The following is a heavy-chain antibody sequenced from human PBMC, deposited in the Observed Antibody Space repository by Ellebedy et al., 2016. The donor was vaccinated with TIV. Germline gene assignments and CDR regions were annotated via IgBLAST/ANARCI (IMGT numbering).Heavy chain of an antibody. V-gene: IGHV1-8*01. CDR2: MNPNSGNT. CDR3: ARGGYSYPEDFDF. J-gene: IGHJ4*02. D-gene: IGHD5-18*01. CDR1: GYTFTAYD. Sequence: ASVKVSCKASGYTFTAYDINWVRQATGQGLEWMGWMNPNSGNTDYAQKFQDRVIMTRNTSISTAYMELYSLTSEDTAVYYCARGGYSYPEDFDFWGQGTLVTVSS.